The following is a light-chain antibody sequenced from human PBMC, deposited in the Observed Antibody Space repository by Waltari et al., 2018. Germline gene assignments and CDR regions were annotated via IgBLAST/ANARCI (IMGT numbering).Light chain of an antibody. Sequence: SYVLTQTPSVSVAPRKTARITCGGDNIGTKSVHWYQQKPGQAPVLVIYDDRDRASGIPERISGSNSGNTATRTISRVEAGDEADYYCQVWDSSSDPVIFGGGTKLTVL. J-gene: IGLJ2*01. CDR1: NIGTKS. CDR3: QVWDSSSDPVI. CDR2: DDR. V-gene: IGLV3-21*04.